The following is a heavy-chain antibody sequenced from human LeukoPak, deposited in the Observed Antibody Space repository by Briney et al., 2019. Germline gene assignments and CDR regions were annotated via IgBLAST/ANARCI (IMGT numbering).Heavy chain of an antibody. J-gene: IGHJ2*01. Sequence: GGSLRLSCAASGFTFSIYGLKWVRQAPGKGLEWVSSISGSSSYKYYADSVKGRFTISRDNAKNSVCLQMNSLRAEDTAVYYCARGYSSGSWYFDLWGRGSLVTVS. CDR2: ISGSSSYK. CDR3: ARGYSSGSWYFDL. CDR1: GFTFSIYG. V-gene: IGHV3-21*01. D-gene: IGHD6-19*01.